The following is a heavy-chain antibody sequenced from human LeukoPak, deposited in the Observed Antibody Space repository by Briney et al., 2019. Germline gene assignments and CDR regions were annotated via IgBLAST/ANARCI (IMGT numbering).Heavy chain of an antibody. J-gene: IGHJ4*02. CDR2: INRDGSTT. CDR3: AKLHCSSASCPSDY. CDR1: GFTFGSNW. V-gene: IGHV3-74*01. Sequence: GGSLRLSCAASGFTFGSNWMHWVRHAPGKGLLWVSHINRDGSTTYYADSVKGRFTISRDNSKNTLYLQMNSLTAEDTAIYYCAKLHCSSASCPSDYWGQGTRVTVSS. D-gene: IGHD2-2*01.